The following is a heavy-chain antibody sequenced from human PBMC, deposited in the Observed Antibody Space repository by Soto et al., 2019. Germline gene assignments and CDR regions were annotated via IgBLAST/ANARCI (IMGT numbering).Heavy chain of an antibody. CDR2: IYPSGST. V-gene: IGHV4-30-2*01. J-gene: IGHJ4*02. Sequence: SGNPSLTCAVSGCSLSSYAYSWGWIPQPPGEGLEWIGYIYPSGSTYYNPSLKSRVTISVDRSKNQFSLKLSSVTAADTAVYYCARVWGYSGLLYSSGWYVDYWGQGTLVTVSS. CDR1: GCSLSSYAYS. CDR3: ARVWGYSGLLYSSGWYVDY. D-gene: IGHD6-19*01.